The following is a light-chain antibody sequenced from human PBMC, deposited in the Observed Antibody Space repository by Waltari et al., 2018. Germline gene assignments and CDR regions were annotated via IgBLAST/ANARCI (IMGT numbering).Light chain of an antibody. CDR3: QHYGTSPPLT. Sequence: EIVLTQSPGTLSLSPGERATLSSRASQTVSSSYLAWYQQKPGQAPRLLIYGASTRATGCAVRFTGSGSGTDVTLAISRLEPEDFAVYYCQHYGTSPPLTFGGGTKVELK. CDR1: QTVSSSY. J-gene: IGKJ4*01. CDR2: GAS. V-gene: IGKV3-20*01.